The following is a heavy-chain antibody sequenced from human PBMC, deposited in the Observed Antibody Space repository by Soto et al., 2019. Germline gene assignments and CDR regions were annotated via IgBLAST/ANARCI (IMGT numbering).Heavy chain of an antibody. J-gene: IGHJ4*02. CDR3: AKDSPDMITFGGVIVKTKQHFDY. Sequence: PGGSLRLSCATSGFTLSSYAMSWVRLAPGKGLEWVSAISGSGGSTYYADSVKGRFTISRDNSKNTLYLQMNSLRAEDTAVYYCAKDSPDMITFGGVIVKTKQHFDYLGQGT. CDR1: GFTLSSYA. V-gene: IGHV3-23*01. D-gene: IGHD3-16*02. CDR2: ISGSGGST.